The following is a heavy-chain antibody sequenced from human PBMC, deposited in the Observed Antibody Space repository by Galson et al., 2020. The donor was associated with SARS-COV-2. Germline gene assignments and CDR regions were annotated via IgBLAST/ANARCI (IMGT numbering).Heavy chain of an antibody. V-gene: IGHV3-73*01. Sequence: GSPRLPCAASDFTLRAPAVHWVPHASGKGLAWVGRIKGQPNNYATAYAASVKGRFTISRDNSKNTAFLQMNGLQTEDTAVYYCTTGYCSTTACYPRFDPWGQGTLVTVSS. D-gene: IGHD2-2*01. CDR2: IKGQPNNYAT. J-gene: IGHJ5*02. CDR3: TTGYCSTTACYPRFDP. CDR1: DFTLRAPA.